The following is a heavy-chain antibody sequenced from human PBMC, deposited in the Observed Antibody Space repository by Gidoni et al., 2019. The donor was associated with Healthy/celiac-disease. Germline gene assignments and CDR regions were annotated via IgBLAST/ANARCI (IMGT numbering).Heavy chain of an antibody. CDR1: RFTFSDYY. V-gene: IGHV3-11*06. D-gene: IGHD4-17*01. Sequence: QVQLVESGGGLVKPGGSLRLSCAASRFTFSDYYMSWIRQAPGKGLEWVSYISSSSSYTNYADSVKGRFTISRDNAKNSLYLQMNSLRAEDTAVYYCARGDVNGDYVNDYWGQGTLVTVSS. J-gene: IGHJ4*02. CDR2: ISSSSSYT. CDR3: ARGDVNGDYVNDY.